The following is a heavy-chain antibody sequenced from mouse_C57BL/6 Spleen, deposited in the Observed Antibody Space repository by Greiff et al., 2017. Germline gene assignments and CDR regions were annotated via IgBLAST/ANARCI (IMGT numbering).Heavy chain of an antibody. D-gene: IGHD1-1*01. CDR1: GFTFKDDY. J-gene: IGHJ2*01. CDR3: TYGSSYNFDY. CDR2: IDPENGDT. V-gene: IGHV14-4*01. Sequence: VQLQQSGAELVRPGASVKLSCTASGFTFKDDYMHWVKQRPEQGLEWIGWIDPENGDTEYASKFQGKATITADTSSNTAYLQLSSLTSEDTAVYYCTYGSSYNFDYWGQGTTLTVSS.